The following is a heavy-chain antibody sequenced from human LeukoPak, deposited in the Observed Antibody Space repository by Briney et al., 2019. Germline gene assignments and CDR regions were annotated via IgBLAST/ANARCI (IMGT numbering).Heavy chain of an antibody. CDR1: GFTFDNYG. Sequence: GGSLRLSCAASGFTFDNYGMIWVRQAPGKGLEWVSGIDWNGGSTSYADSVKGRFTISRDNAKNSLYLQMNDLRAEDTALYYCARDYSSSWFLFDYWGQGTLVTASS. V-gene: IGHV3-20*04. CDR2: IDWNGGST. J-gene: IGHJ4*02. CDR3: ARDYSSSWFLFDY. D-gene: IGHD6-13*01.